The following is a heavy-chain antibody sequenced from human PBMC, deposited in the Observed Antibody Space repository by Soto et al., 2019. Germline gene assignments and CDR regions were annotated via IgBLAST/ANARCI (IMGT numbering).Heavy chain of an antibody. D-gene: IGHD4-17*01. CDR2: VYHSGST. V-gene: IGHV4-38-2*01. CDR1: GYSISSGYY. Sequence: SETLSLTCAVSGYSISSGYYWGWIRQTPGKGLEWIASVYHSGSTYYNPSLKSRVTISVDTSKNQFSLKLTSVTAADTAVYYCARGAATVTPGWFDPWGQGIMVTVSS. CDR3: ARGAATVTPGWFDP. J-gene: IGHJ5*02.